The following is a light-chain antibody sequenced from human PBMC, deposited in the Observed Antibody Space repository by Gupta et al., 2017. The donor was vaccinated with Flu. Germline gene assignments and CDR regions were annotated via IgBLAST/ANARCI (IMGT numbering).Light chain of an antibody. Sequence: VTPGESASISYSSSQGRLHRNGYIYLNWFLQKPGQSPRLLVYLGCNRAPGVPDRFRGSASGTEFTLTISRVEAEDVGVYFCMQALQTPFTFGHGTKLDIK. CDR3: MQALQTPFT. V-gene: IGKV2-28*01. CDR1: QGRLHRNGYIY. J-gene: IGKJ3*01. CDR2: LGC.